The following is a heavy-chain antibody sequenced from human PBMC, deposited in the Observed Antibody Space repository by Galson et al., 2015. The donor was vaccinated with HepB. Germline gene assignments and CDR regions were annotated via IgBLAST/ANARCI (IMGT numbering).Heavy chain of an antibody. CDR3: ARWSWGLDN. Sequence: SLRLSCAASGFTFTTYWMNWVRQAPGKGLEWVANINQDGSDQYYADSVKGRFTISRDNAKNSLYLQMNSLRAEDTAMYYCARWSWGLDNWGQGALVTVSP. V-gene: IGHV3-7*03. D-gene: IGHD3-16*01. J-gene: IGHJ4*02. CDR1: GFTFTTYW. CDR2: INQDGSDQ.